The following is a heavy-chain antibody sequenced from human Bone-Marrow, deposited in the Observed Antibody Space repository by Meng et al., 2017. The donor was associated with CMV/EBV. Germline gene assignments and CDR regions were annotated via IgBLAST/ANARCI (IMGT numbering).Heavy chain of an antibody. D-gene: IGHD3-3*01. Sequence: GESLKISCKTSGYSFSDYWIGWVRQLPGKGLEWMGIIYLTDSDTRYRPSFQGQVTLSADKSICTAYLQWSNLKASDNAIYYCARYDFWSGTFQDFGKDVWGQGTTITVSS. CDR2: IYLTDSDT. CDR3: ARYDFWSGTFQDFGKDV. J-gene: IGHJ6*02. CDR1: GYSFSDYW. V-gene: IGHV5-51*01.